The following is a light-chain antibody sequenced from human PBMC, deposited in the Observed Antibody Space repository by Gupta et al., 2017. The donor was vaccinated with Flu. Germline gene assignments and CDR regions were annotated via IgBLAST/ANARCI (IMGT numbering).Light chain of an antibody. Sequence: ISCTGTHSDVGAFHYVFWYQQHPAKAPKVLIYDVSKRTSGIPDRFSGSKSGNTASLTISGLKAEEEADYYCCSYAGSNTYVFGTGTKVTVL. V-gene: IGLV2-11*03. J-gene: IGLJ1*01. CDR3: CSYAGSNTYV. CDR1: HSDVGAFHY. CDR2: DVS.